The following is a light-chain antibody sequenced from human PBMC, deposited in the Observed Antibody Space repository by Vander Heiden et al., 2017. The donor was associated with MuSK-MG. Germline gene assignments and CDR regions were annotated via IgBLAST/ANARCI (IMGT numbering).Light chain of an antibody. Sequence: DIQMTQSPSTLSASVGDRVTITCRASQSINNWLAWYQQKPGKAPKLLIYDASSLESGVPSRFSGNGSGTEFTLTISSRQPDDFASYYCQQYRSFSPFTFGPGTKVDFK. CDR2: DAS. V-gene: IGKV1-5*01. J-gene: IGKJ3*01. CDR3: QQYRSFSPFT. CDR1: QSINNW.